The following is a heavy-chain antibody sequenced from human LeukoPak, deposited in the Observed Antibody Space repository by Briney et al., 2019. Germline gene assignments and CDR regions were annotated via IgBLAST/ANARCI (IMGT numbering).Heavy chain of an antibody. V-gene: IGHV3-23*01. CDR3: AKGLTPPYGVPYD. CDR2: ISGSADRT. J-gene: IGHJ4*02. CDR1: GVIFSNYA. Sequence: GGSLRLSCTVSGVIFSNYAMSWVRQAPGKGLELVSAISGSADRTFYADSVKGRFTISRDNSKSTLYLYINSLRADDTAVYYCAKGLTPPYGVPYDWGQGTLVTVSS. D-gene: IGHD4-17*01.